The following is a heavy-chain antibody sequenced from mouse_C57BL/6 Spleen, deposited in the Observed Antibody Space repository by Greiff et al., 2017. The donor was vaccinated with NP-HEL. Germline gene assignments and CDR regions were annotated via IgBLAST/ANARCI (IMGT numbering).Heavy chain of an antibody. CDR1: GYTFTSYW. D-gene: IGHD1-1*01. V-gene: IGHV1-64*01. CDR3: AREGVTTVVAPHFDY. J-gene: IGHJ2*01. CDR2: IHPNSGST. Sequence: QVQLKQSGAELVKPGASVKLSCKASGYTFTSYWMHWVKPRPGQGLEWIGMIHPNSGSTNYNEKFKSKATLTVDKSSSTAYMQLSSLTSEDSAVYYWAREGVTTVVAPHFDYWGQGTTLTVSS.